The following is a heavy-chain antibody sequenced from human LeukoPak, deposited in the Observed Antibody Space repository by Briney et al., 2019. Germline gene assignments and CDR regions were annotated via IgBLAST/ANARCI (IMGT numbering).Heavy chain of an antibody. V-gene: IGHV4-34*01. CDR1: GGSIKNYY. CDR3: ARGRACTSTSCYAPNYYYYYGMDV. Sequence: PSETLSLTCTVSGGSIKNYYWSWIRQPPGKGLEWIGEINHSGSTNYNPSLKSRVTISVDTSKNQFSLKLNSVTAADTGVFYCARGRACTSTSCYAPNYYYYYGMDVWGQGTTVTVSS. CDR2: INHSGST. D-gene: IGHD2-2*01. J-gene: IGHJ6*02.